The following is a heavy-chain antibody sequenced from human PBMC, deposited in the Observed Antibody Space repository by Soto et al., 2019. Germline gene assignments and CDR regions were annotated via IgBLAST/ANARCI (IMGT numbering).Heavy chain of an antibody. J-gene: IGHJ3*02. Sequence: EVQLVESGGGLVKPGGSLRLSCAASGFTFSNAWMSWVRQAPGKGLEWVGRIKSKTDGGTTDYAAPVKGRFTISRDDSKNTLYLQMNSLKTEDTAVYYCTTVYDSSGYYYRDAFDIWGQGTMVTVSS. CDR1: GFTFSNAW. CDR3: TTVYDSSGYYYRDAFDI. CDR2: IKSKTDGGTT. V-gene: IGHV3-15*01. D-gene: IGHD3-22*01.